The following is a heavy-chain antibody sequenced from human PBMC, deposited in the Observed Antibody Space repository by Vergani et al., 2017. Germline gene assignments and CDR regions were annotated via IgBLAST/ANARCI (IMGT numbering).Heavy chain of an antibody. J-gene: IGHJ6*02. CDR3: ARENIVVVPAANYYYGMDF. Sequence: QVQLVQSGAEVKKPGSSVKVSCKASGGTFSSYAISWVRQATGQGLEWMGGIISIFGTANYAQKCQGRVTITADKSTSTAYMELSSLRSEDTAVYYCARENIVVVPAANYYYGMDFWGQGTTVTVS. D-gene: IGHD2-2*01. V-gene: IGHV1-69*06. CDR1: GGTFSSYA. CDR2: IISIFGTA.